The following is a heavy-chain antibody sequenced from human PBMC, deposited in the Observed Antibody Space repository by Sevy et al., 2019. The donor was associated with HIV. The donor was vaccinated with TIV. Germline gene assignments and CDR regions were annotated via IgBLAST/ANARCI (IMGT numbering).Heavy chain of an antibody. D-gene: IGHD3-10*01. CDR3: ASDTWWFGELFGGGFDY. CDR1: GFTFSDYY. Sequence: GGSLRLSCAASGFTFSDYYMSWIRQAPGKGLEWVSYISSSGSTIYYADSVKGRFTISRDNAKNSLYLQMNSLRAEDTAVYDGASDTWWFGELFGGGFDYWGQGTLVTVSS. V-gene: IGHV3-11*01. CDR2: ISSSGSTI. J-gene: IGHJ4*02.